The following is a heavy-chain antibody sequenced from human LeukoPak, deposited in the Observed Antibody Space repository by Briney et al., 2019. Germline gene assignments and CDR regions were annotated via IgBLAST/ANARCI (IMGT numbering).Heavy chain of an antibody. D-gene: IGHD3-9*01. V-gene: IGHV1-24*01. J-gene: IGHJ4*02. Sequence: GASVKVSGKVSGYSLIEVAMHWVRQAPGKGLEWVGSFDPEDGEDGETHYAQKFQGRVTMTEDASTDTAYMELTRLSSEDTALYYCAMTDRYAGRPFDYWGQGTLVTVSS. CDR3: AMTDRYAGRPFDY. CDR1: GYSLIEVA. CDR2: FDPEDGEDGET.